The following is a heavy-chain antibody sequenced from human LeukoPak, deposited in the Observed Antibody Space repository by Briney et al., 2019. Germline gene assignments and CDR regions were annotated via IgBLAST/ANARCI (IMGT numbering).Heavy chain of an antibody. CDR3: ASMGSITMRQPSNR. V-gene: IGHV4-39*01. D-gene: IGHD3-22*01. CDR1: GGSISSSRYC. CDR2: IYYSGST. Sequence: PSETLSLTCTVSGGSISSSRYCWAWIRHPPGKGLEWIGSIYYSGSTYYNPSLKSRVTISVDTSKNQFSLKLSSVTAADTAVYYCASMGSITMRQPSNRWGQGTLVKVSS. J-gene: IGHJ5*02.